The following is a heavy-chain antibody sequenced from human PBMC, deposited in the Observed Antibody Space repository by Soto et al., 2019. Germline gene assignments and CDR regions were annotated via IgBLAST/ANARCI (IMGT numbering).Heavy chain of an antibody. CDR1: GFAFDDYA. Sequence: PGGSLRLSCAASGFAFDDYAMHWVRQAPGKGLEWVSGISWNSGSIGYADSVKGRFTISRDNAKNSLYLQMNSLRAEDTALYYCAKGAAAGTPFDYWGQGTLVTVSS. CDR3: AKGAAAGTPFDY. CDR2: ISWNSGSI. J-gene: IGHJ4*02. V-gene: IGHV3-9*01. D-gene: IGHD6-13*01.